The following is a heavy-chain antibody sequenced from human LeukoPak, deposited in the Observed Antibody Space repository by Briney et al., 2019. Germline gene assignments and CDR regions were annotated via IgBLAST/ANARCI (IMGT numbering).Heavy chain of an antibody. Sequence: SVKVTCKASGGTFSSYAISWVRQAPGQGLEWMGGIIPIFGTANYAQKFQGRVTITADESTSTAYMELSSLRSEDTAVYYCARSDVGAAAGPFAFDYWGQGTLVTVSS. D-gene: IGHD6-13*01. CDR3: ARSDVGAAAGPFAFDY. CDR2: IIPIFGTA. J-gene: IGHJ4*02. CDR1: GGTFSSYA. V-gene: IGHV1-69*01.